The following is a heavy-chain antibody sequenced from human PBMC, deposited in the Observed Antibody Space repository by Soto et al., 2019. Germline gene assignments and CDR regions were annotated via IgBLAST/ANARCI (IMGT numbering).Heavy chain of an antibody. CDR3: VRGYTYFDY. J-gene: IGHJ4*02. Sequence: SETLSLTXTVSGGSIRSGDYYWSWIRQPPGKGLEWIGYIYYSGSTYYNPSLKSRVTISLDTSKNQFSLKLDSVTAADTAVYYCVRGYTYFDYWGQGTLVTVSS. V-gene: IGHV4-30-4*01. D-gene: IGHD6-13*01. CDR2: IYYSGST. CDR1: GGSIRSGDYY.